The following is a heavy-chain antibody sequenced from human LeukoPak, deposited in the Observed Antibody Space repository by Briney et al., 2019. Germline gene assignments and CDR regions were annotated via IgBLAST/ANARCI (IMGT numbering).Heavy chain of an antibody. Sequence: GGTLRLSCAASGFTFSSYGMSWVRQAPGKGLEWVSAIRGNADTTYYADSVKGRFSIFRDNYKNILYLQMNSLRVEDTAVYYCAKGHGDASGYYYFDSWGQGTLVTVSS. CDR3: AKGHGDASGYYYFDS. J-gene: IGHJ4*02. D-gene: IGHD3-22*01. V-gene: IGHV3-23*01. CDR2: IRGNADTT. CDR1: GFTFSSYG.